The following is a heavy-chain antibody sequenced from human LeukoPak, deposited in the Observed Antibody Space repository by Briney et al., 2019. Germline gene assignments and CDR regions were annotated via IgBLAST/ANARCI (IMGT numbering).Heavy chain of an antibody. CDR2: IIPIFGTA. CDR3: ARGSPRYYDRPSVVDI. Sequence: GASVKVSCKASGGTFSSYAISWVRQAPGQGLEWMGGIIPIFGTANYAQKFQGRVTITADKSTSTAYMELSSLRSEDTAVYYCARGSPRYYDRPSVVDIWGQGTMVTVSS. J-gene: IGHJ3*02. CDR1: GGTFSSYA. V-gene: IGHV1-69*06. D-gene: IGHD3-22*01.